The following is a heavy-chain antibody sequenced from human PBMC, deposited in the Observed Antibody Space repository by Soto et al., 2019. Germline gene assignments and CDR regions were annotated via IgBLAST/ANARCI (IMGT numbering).Heavy chain of an antibody. Sequence: GGSLRLSCAASGFTFDDYAMHWVRQAPGKGLEWVSGISWNSGSIGYADSVKGRFTISRDNAKNSLYLQMNSLRAEDTVLYYFATISLDANLDYWGQGTLVTVSS. CDR1: GFTFDDYA. V-gene: IGHV3-9*01. J-gene: IGHJ4*02. CDR3: ATISLDANLDY. D-gene: IGHD1-1*01. CDR2: ISWNSGSI.